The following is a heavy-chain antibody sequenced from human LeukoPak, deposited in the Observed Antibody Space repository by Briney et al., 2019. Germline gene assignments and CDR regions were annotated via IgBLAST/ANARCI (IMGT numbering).Heavy chain of an antibody. CDR3: ARGGAVPGTRGVFDY. V-gene: IGHV4-59*01. D-gene: IGHD6-19*01. J-gene: IGHJ4*02. CDR1: GGSISTYY. CDR2: IYQSGSA. Sequence: SETLSLTCTVSGGSISTYYWSWIRQPPGKGLEWIGNIYQSGSANYNPSLKSRVTISIDTSKNQFSLELSSVTAADTAIYYCARGGAVPGTRGVFDYWGQGTLVTVSS.